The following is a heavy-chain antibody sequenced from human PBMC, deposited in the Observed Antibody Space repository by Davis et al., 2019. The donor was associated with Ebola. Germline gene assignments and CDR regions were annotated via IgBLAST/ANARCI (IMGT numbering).Heavy chain of an antibody. CDR1: GYTFTSYD. V-gene: IGHV1-18*01. J-gene: IGHJ4*02. D-gene: IGHD1-26*01. Sequence: ASVKVSCKASGYTFTSYDINWVRQAPGQGLEWMGWISAYNGNTNYAQKFQGRVTITRDTSASTAYMELSSLRSEDTAVYYCASDSGSYYRVGYFDYWGQGTLVTVSS. CDR3: ASDSGSYYRVGYFDY. CDR2: ISAYNGNT.